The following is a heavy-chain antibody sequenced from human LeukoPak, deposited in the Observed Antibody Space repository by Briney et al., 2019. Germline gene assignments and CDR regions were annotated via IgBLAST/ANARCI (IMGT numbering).Heavy chain of an antibody. J-gene: IGHJ4*02. V-gene: IGHV3-23*01. D-gene: IGHD3-3*01. CDR3: AKDGDGTYYDFWSGYYTGTFFDY. CDR1: GFTVSSNY. Sequence: GGSLRLSCAASGFTVSSNYMSWVRQAPGKGLEWVSAISGSGGSTYYADSVKGRFTISRDNSKNTLYLQMNSLRAEDTAVYYCAKDGDGTYYDFWSGYYTGTFFDYWGQGTLVTVSS. CDR2: ISGSGGST.